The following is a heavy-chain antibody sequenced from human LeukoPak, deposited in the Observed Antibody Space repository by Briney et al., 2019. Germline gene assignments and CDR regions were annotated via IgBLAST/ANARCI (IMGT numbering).Heavy chain of an antibody. CDR2: ISGNNGKT. D-gene: IGHD3-10*01. CDR1: GYMFTSYG. J-gene: IGHJ3*02. V-gene: IGHV1-18*01. CDR3: ARRWGSGIRGAFDI. Sequence: ASVKVSCKASGYMFTSYGISWVRQAPGQGLEWMGWISGNNGKTNYAKKFQVRVTMTTDTSTSTTYMELRSLRSDDTAIYYCARRWGSGIRGAFDIWGQGTMVTVSS.